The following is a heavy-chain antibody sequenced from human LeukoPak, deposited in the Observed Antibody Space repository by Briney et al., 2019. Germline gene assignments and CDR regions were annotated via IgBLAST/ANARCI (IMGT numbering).Heavy chain of an antibody. CDR2: IIPIFGTA. CDR1: GGTFSSYA. CDR3: ARDLDHRGSTFYY. D-gene: IGHD3/OR15-3a*01. J-gene: IGHJ4*02. Sequence: SVKVSCKASGGTFSSYAISWVRQAPGQGLEWMGGIIPIFGTANYAQKFQGRVTITADESTSTAYMELSSLRSEDTAVYYCARDLDHRGSTFYYWGQGTLVTVSS. V-gene: IGHV1-69*13.